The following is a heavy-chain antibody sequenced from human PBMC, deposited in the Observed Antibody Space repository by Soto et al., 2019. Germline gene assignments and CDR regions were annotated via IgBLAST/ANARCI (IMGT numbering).Heavy chain of an antibody. V-gene: IGHV4-34*01. Sequence: QVQLQQWGAGLLKPSETLSLTCAVYGGSFSGYYWSWIRQPPGKGLEWIGEINHSGSTNYNPSLKSRATISVDTSKNQFSLKLSSVTAADTAVYYCATLKVPAPAPFDYWGQGTLVTVSS. CDR2: INHSGST. J-gene: IGHJ4*02. D-gene: IGHD2-2*01. CDR1: GGSFSGYY. CDR3: ATLKVPAPAPFDY.